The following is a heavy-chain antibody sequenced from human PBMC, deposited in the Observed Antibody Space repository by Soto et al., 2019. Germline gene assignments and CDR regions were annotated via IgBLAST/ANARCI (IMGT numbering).Heavy chain of an antibody. Sequence: GGSLRLSCAASGFTFSSYGMHWVRQAPGKGLEWVAVISYDGSNKYYADSVKGRFTISRDNSKNTLYLQMNSLRAEDTAVYYCARDKYGSGSYEFDYWGQGTLVTVSS. CDR3: ARDKYGSGSYEFDY. CDR1: GFTFSSYG. J-gene: IGHJ4*02. V-gene: IGHV3-30*19. CDR2: ISYDGSNK. D-gene: IGHD3-10*01.